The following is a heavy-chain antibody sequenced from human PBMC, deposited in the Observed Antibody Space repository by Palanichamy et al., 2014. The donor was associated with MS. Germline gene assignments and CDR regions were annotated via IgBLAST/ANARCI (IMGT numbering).Heavy chain of an antibody. J-gene: IGHJ3*02. D-gene: IGHD3-10*01. CDR3: AKPGSGLYDAFHI. Sequence: EVQLVESGGGPGTSRGGPVRVSCEASGFTFGNYVMNWVRQAPGKGLEWVSGISGDGDSTYYADPVKGRFTISRDNSKNTLYLQMNSLRAEDTAVYHCAKPGSGLYDAFHIWGQGTVVTVSS. V-gene: IGHV3-23*04. CDR1: GFTFGNYV. CDR2: ISGDGDST.